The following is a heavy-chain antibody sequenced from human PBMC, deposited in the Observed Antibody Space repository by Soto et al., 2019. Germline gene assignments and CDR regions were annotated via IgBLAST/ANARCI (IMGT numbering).Heavy chain of an antibody. Sequence: QLQLQESGPGLVKPSETLSLTCTVSGGSISSSSYYWGWIRQPPGKGLEWIGSIYYSGSTYYNPSLKSRVTISVDTSKNQFSLKLSSVTAADTAVYYCARHGAPSYREIPYGMDVWGQGTTVTVSS. CDR1: GGSISSSSYY. CDR2: IYYSGST. D-gene: IGHD2-2*01. J-gene: IGHJ6*02. CDR3: ARHGAPSYREIPYGMDV. V-gene: IGHV4-39*01.